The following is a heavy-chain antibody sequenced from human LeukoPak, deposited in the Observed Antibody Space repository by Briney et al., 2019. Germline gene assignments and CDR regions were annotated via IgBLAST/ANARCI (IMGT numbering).Heavy chain of an antibody. V-gene: IGHV3-23*01. Sequence: GGSLRLSCAASGFTFSSYAMSWVRQAPGKGLEWVSGISGSDGSTNYADSVRGRFTISRENSKNTLYLQMNSLRAEDTAVYYCAKDSAKKYDDYWGQGTLVTVSS. J-gene: IGHJ4*02. CDR3: AKDSAKKYDDY. CDR1: GFTFSSYA. CDR2: ISGSDGST. D-gene: IGHD2/OR15-2a*01.